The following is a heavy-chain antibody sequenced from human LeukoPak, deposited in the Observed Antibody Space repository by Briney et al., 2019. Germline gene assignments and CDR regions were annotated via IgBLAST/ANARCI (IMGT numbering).Heavy chain of an antibody. CDR3: AREVGRGHTFGSNY. J-gene: IGHJ4*02. CDR2: IYYSGIT. V-gene: IGHV4-39*02. Sequence: SETLSLTCTASGGSVSINSYYWGWIRQPPGKGLEWIGNIYYSGITYYNPSLKSRVTISVDTSKNQFSLKLSSMTAADTTVYYCAREVGRGHTFGSNYWGQGTLVTVSS. CDR1: GGSVSINSYY. D-gene: IGHD5-18*01.